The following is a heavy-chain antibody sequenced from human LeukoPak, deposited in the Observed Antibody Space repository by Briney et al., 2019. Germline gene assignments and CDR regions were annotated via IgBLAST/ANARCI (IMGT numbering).Heavy chain of an antibody. CDR2: INSDGSST. J-gene: IGHJ4*02. Sequence: GGSLRLSCAASGFTFSSYWMHWVRQAPGKGLVWVSRINSDGSSTSYADSVKGRFTISRDNAKNTLYLQMNSLRAEDTAVYYCARAAHYGDYYFDYWGQGTLVTVSS. CDR3: ARAAHYGDYYFDY. V-gene: IGHV3-74*01. CDR1: GFTFSSYW. D-gene: IGHD4-17*01.